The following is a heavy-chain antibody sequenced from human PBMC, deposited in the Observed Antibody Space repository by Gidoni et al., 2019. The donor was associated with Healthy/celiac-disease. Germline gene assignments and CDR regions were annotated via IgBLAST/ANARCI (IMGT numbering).Heavy chain of an antibody. CDR2: IYPGDSDT. D-gene: IGHD6-13*01. CDR1: GYSFTSSW. V-gene: IGHV5-51*01. J-gene: IGHJ4*02. CDR3: ARHGNGGSSWMPEFDY. Sequence: EVQLVQSGAEVKEHGESLKSSCKGAGYSFTSSWIGWGRQMPGNGLEWMGIIYPGDSDTRYSPSFQGQVTISADKSISTAYLQWSSLKASDTAMYYCARHGNGGSSWMPEFDYWGQGTLVTVSS.